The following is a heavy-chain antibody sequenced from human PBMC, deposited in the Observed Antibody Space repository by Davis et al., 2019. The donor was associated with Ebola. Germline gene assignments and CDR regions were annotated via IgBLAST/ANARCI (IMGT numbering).Heavy chain of an antibody. CDR2: MRQDGSEK. CDR3: ARKTEHIAVAADDY. V-gene: IGHV3-7*01. J-gene: IGHJ4*02. Sequence: GESLKISCVASGFTFSNHIVTWVRQAPGKGLEWVANMRQDGSEKFYVDSVKGRFTISRDNAKNSLYLQMNSLRDEDTAVYYCARKTEHIAVAADDYWGQGTLVTVSS. D-gene: IGHD6-19*01. CDR1: GFTFSNHI.